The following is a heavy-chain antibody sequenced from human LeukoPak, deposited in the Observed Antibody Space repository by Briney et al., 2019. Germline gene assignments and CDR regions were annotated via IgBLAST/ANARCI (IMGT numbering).Heavy chain of an antibody. V-gene: IGHV1-69*01. CDR2: IIPIFGTA. CDR3: ARDGPLYFDWLHY. Sequence: GSSVEVSCKASGGPFSSYAISWVRQAPGQGLEWMGGIIPIFGTASYAQKFQGSVTITADESTSTAYMELSSLRSEDTAVYYCARDGPLYFDWLHYWGQGTLVTVSS. CDR1: GGPFSSYA. J-gene: IGHJ4*02. D-gene: IGHD3-9*01.